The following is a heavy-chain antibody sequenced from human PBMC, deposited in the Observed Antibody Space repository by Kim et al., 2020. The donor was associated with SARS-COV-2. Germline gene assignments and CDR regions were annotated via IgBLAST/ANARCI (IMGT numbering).Heavy chain of an antibody. J-gene: IGHJ6*02. CDR3: ARDKSPLIVVGGNYYGMDV. V-gene: IGHV1-46*01. CDR2: INPSGGST. D-gene: IGHD2-21*01. CDR1: GYTFTSYY. Sequence: ASVKVSCKASGYTFTSYYMHWVRQAPGQGLEWMGIINPSGGSTSYAQKFQGRVTMTRDTSTSTVYMELSSLRSEDTAVYYCARDKSPLIVVGGNYYGMDVWGQGTTVTVSS.